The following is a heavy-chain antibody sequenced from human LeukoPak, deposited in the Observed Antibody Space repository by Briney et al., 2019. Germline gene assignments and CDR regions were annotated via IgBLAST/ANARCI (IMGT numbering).Heavy chain of an antibody. D-gene: IGHD3-10*01. CDR2: IHSSGST. CDR1: GASISSHY. CDR3: ARLGQITMVRGQSYYYHSMDV. J-gene: IGHJ6*02. V-gene: IGHV4-59*11. Sequence: PSETLSLTCIVSGASISSHYWSWIRQPPGKGLEWIGYIHSSGSTNYNPSLQSRVTISTDMSEDQFSLKLTSVTAADTAVYYCARLGQITMVRGQSYYYHSMDVWGQGTTVTVSS.